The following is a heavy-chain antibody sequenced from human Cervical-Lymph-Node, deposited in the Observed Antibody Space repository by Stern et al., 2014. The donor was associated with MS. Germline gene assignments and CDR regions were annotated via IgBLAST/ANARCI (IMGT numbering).Heavy chain of an antibody. D-gene: IGHD6-13*01. CDR2: IHPKTGKT. CDR3: ARDREEQYLGISYYFNC. CDR1: GYTFSDYY. J-gene: IGHJ4*02. V-gene: IGHV1-2*02. Sequence: LVESGAEVKKPGASVNVSCKASGYTFSDYYMHWVRQAPGHGLEWMGWIHPKTGKTNYAQKFQGRVTMTRDTSMSTGYMELRGLTSDDTATYYCARDREEQYLGISYYFNCWGQGTLVTVSS.